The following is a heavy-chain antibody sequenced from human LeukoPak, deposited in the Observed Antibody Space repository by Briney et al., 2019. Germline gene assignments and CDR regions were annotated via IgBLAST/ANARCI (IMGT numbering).Heavy chain of an antibody. V-gene: IGHV3-23*01. Sequence: GGSLRLSCAASGFTFSAYAMSWVRQAPGKGLQWVSAIGGYTSSTHYADSVRGRFAISRDNSKNTLYLQMNLLRAEDTAVYYCAKEMLAYCGGDCFAAFYDYWGQGALVTVSS. CDR3: AKEMLAYCGGDCFAAFYDY. J-gene: IGHJ4*02. CDR2: IGGYTSST. D-gene: IGHD2-21*02. CDR1: GFTFSAYA.